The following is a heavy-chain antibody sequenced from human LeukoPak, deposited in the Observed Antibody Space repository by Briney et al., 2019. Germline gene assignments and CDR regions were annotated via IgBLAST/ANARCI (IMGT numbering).Heavy chain of an antibody. CDR1: GYTFSNYY. CDR2: INPSGDNT. J-gene: IGHJ4*02. Sequence: GASVTVSCKASGYTFSNYYMHWMRQAPGQGLEWMGIINPSGDNTYYAQKIQDRVTMTRDTSTSTVYMELSSLRSEDTAVYYCARDGERYSADYWGQGTLVTVSS. CDR3: ARDGERYSADY. V-gene: IGHV1-46*01. D-gene: IGHD2-21*01.